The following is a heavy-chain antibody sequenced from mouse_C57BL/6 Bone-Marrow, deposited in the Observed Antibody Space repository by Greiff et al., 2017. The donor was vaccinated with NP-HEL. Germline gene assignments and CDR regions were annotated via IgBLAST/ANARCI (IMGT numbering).Heavy chain of an antibody. CDR2: IYPGDGAT. CDR3: ARGAY. V-gene: IGHV1-80*01. Sequence: VQLQQSGAELVKPGASVKISCKASGYEFSNYWMNWVKQRPGKGLEWIGQIYPGDGATNYTGKFKDKATLTADKSSSTAYMQLSRLTSEDSAVYFCARGAYWGQGTLVTVSA. J-gene: IGHJ3*01. CDR1: GYEFSNYW.